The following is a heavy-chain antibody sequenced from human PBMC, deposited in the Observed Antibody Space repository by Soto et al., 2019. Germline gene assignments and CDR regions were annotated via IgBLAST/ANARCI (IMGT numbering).Heavy chain of an antibody. Sequence: QVQLQQWVAGLLKPSETLSLTCAVYGGSFSGYYWSWIRQPPGKGLEWIGEINHSGSTNYNPSLKSRVTISVDTSKNQFSLKLSSVTAADTAVYYCARGELYDSSGYYYLPWGQGTLVTVSS. D-gene: IGHD3-22*01. CDR1: GGSFSGYY. CDR3: ARGELYDSSGYYYLP. CDR2: INHSGST. V-gene: IGHV4-34*01. J-gene: IGHJ4*02.